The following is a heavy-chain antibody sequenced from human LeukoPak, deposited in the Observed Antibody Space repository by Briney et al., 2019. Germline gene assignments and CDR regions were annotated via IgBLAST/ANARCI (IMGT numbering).Heavy chain of an antibody. J-gene: IGHJ4*02. Sequence: GGSLRLSCAASGFTFSNYMMHWVRQAPGKGLVWVSRIKSDGITITYADSVKGRFTISRDNSKNTLYLQMNSLRAEDTAVYYCASSRTTTVTTYDYWGQGTLVTVSS. CDR3: ASSRTTTVTTYDY. V-gene: IGHV3-74*01. CDR1: GFTFSNYM. CDR2: IKSDGITI. D-gene: IGHD4-17*01.